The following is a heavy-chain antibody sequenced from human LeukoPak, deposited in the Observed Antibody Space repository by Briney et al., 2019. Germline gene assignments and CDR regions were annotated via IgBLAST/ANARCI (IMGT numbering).Heavy chain of an antibody. J-gene: IGHJ4*02. CDR3: ARVYDFWSGYYFGY. V-gene: IGHV1-2*02. CDR1: GYTFTGYY. Sequence: ASVKVSCKASGYTFTGYYMHWVRQAPGQGLEWMGWINPNSGGTDYAQKFQGRVTMTRDTSISTAYMELSRLRSDDTAVYYCARVYDFWSGYYFGYWGQGTLVTVSP. D-gene: IGHD3-3*01. CDR2: INPNSGGT.